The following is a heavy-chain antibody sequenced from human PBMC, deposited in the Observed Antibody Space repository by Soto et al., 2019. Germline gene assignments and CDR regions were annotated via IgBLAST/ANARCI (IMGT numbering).Heavy chain of an antibody. CDR2: IYYSGST. CDR1: GGSISSSSYY. CDR3: AKHRTCLHS. J-gene: IGHJ1*01. Sequence: SETLSLTCTVSGGSISSSSYYWGWIRQPPGKGLEWIGSIYYSGSTYYNLSRKRRVTISVDTSKNQFSLKLSSVTAADTAVYYCAKHRTCLHSWGQGTLVTVSS. V-gene: IGHV4-39*01.